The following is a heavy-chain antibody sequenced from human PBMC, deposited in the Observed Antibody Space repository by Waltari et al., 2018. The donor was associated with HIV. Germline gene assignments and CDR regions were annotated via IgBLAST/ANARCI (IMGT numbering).Heavy chain of an antibody. D-gene: IGHD5-18*01. J-gene: IGHJ5*02. CDR3: VRDDPGYGPIDH. Sequence: LVESGGGVVKTGESLRLMCEASGFAFRHYSFNWVRQSPVRGLEWLASIRRATNEKFYLDSVRGRFVSSRDDSESSVHLQMDSVKKEDTGTYFCVRDDPGYGPIDHWGRGTQVTV. CDR1: GFAFRHYS. CDR2: IRRATNEK. V-gene: IGHV3-21*04.